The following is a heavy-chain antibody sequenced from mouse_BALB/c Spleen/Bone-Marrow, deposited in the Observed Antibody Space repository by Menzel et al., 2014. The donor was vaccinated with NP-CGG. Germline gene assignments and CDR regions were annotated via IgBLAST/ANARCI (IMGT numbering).Heavy chain of an antibody. CDR3: ARGGYDGWYFDV. D-gene: IGHD2-2*01. CDR2: IHPSDSET. CDR1: DYSFTSYW. Sequence: QVQLQQSGAELVRPGASVKLSCRASDYSFTSYWVNWVKQRPGQGLEWIDMIHPSDSETRLNQKFKDKATLTVDKSSSTAYMQLSSPTSEDSAVYYCARGGYDGWYFDVWGAGTTVTVSS. V-gene: IGHV1-74*01. J-gene: IGHJ1*01.